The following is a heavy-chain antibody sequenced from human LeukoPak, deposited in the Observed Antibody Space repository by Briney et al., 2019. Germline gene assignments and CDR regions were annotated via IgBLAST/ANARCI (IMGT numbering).Heavy chain of an antibody. CDR2: ISSSGVST. V-gene: IGHV3-23*01. CDR3: AKYCGGDCSRRWFDP. CDR1: GFTFSSYA. Sequence: GGSLRLSCAASGFTFSSYAMGWVRQAPGKGLEWVSTISSSGVSTDYADSVKGRFTISRDNSKNTLYLQMNSLRAEDTAVYYCAKYCGGDCSRRWFDPWGQGTLVTVSS. J-gene: IGHJ5*02. D-gene: IGHD2-21*02.